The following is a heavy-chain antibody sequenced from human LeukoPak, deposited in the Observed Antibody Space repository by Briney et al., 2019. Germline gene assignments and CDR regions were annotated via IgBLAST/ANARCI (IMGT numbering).Heavy chain of an antibody. CDR1: GFTFSSYG. D-gene: IGHD3-3*01. J-gene: IGHJ4*02. V-gene: IGHV3-48*01. Sequence: GGSLRLSCAASGFTFSSYGMNWVRQAPGKGLEWVSYISSSSSSTIYYADSVKGRFTISRDNAKNSLYLQMNSLRAKDTAVYYCASDYDFWSGYYRGVFDYWGQGTLVTVSS. CDR2: ISSSSSSTI. CDR3: ASDYDFWSGYYRGVFDY.